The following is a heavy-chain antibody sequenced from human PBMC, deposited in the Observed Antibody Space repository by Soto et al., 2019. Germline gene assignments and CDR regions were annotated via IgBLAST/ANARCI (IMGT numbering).Heavy chain of an antibody. D-gene: IGHD6-19*01. Sequence: PGGSLRLSCAASGFTFSSYSMNWVRQAPGKGLEWVSSISSSSSYIYYADSVKGRFTISRDNAKNSLYLQMNSLRAEDTAVYYCARDSLLWLARSNQWFDPWGQGTLVTVSS. J-gene: IGHJ5*02. CDR2: ISSSSSYI. V-gene: IGHV3-21*01. CDR3: ARDSLLWLARSNQWFDP. CDR1: GFTFSSYS.